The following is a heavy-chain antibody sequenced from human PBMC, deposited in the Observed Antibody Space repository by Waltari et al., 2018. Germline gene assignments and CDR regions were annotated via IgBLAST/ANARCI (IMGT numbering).Heavy chain of an antibody. V-gene: IGHV3-7*01. CDR1: GFSFSGSW. CDR3: ARGRGWCDY. Sequence: EVQLLESGGGLVQPGGSLRLSCAASGFSFSGSWMTWVRQAPGKGLEWVAEIYPDGSGEYYVDSVNGRFTISRDNTKNSLYLQMNSLRPDDTAVYYCARGRGWCDYWGQGTLVTVSS. J-gene: IGHJ4*02. CDR2: IYPDGSGE. D-gene: IGHD6-19*01.